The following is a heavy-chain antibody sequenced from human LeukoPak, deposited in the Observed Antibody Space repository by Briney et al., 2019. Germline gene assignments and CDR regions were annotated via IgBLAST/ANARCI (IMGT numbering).Heavy chain of an antibody. D-gene: IGHD4-17*01. CDR2: IYYSGST. Sequence: SETLSLTCTVSGGSISSYYWSWIRQPPGKGLEWIGYIYYSGSTNYNPSLKSRVTISVDTSKNQFSLKLSSVTAADTAVYYCARGYYGDWFRWFDPWGQGTLVTVSS. V-gene: IGHV4-59*08. CDR3: ARGYYGDWFRWFDP. J-gene: IGHJ5*02. CDR1: GGSISSYY.